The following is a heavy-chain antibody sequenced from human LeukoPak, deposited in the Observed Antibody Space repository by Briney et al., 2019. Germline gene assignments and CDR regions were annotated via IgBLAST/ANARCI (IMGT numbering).Heavy chain of an antibody. CDR2: ISYDGSNR. D-gene: IGHD6-13*01. CDR3: ARGGSSSWYFDWFDP. J-gene: IGHJ5*02. Sequence: GGSLRLSCAASGFTFSSYAMHWVRQAPGKGLEWVAVISYDGSNRYYADSVKGRFTISRDNSKNTLYLQMNSLRAEDTAVYYCARGGSSSWYFDWFDPWGQGTLVTVSS. CDR1: GFTFSSYA. V-gene: IGHV3-30-3*01.